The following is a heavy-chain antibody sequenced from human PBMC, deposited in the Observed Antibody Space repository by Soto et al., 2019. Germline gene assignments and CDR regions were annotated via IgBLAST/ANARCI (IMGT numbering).Heavy chain of an antibody. V-gene: IGHV1-46*01. J-gene: IGHJ3*02. Sequence: ASVKVSCKASGYTFTNYYIHWVRQAPGQGLEWMGVIDPSGGWTTYAQKFQGRVTMTRDTSTSTVYMELRSLRSDDTAVYYCARVGGYCSGGSCYSSRGAFDIWGQGTMVTVSS. CDR2: IDPSGGWT. D-gene: IGHD2-15*01. CDR3: ARVGGYCSGGSCYSSRGAFDI. CDR1: GYTFTNYY.